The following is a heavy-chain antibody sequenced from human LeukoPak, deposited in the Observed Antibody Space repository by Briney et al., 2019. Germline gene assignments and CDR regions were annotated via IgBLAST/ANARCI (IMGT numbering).Heavy chain of an antibody. CDR3: ARMTSSGWYAAGYYFDY. CDR2: INHSGST. Sequence: SETLSLTCGVYGGSFSGYYWSWIRQPPGKGLECIGEINHSGSTNYNPSLKSRVTISVDTSKNQFSLKMSSVTAADTAVYYCARMTSSGWYAAGYYFDYWGQGTLVTVSS. J-gene: IGHJ4*02. CDR1: GGSFSGYY. D-gene: IGHD6-19*01. V-gene: IGHV4-34*01.